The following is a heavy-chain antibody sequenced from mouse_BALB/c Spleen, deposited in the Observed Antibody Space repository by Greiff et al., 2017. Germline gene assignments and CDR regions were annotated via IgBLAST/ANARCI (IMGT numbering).Heavy chain of an antibody. J-gene: IGHJ2*01. CDR1: GYTFTSYW. D-gene: IGHD2-4*01. CDR2: IYPGDGDT. V-gene: IGHV1-87*01. CDR3: ARGSDYGGD. Sequence: VKLMESGAELARPGASVKLSCKASGYTFTSYWMQWVKQRPGQGLEWIGAIYPGDGDTRYTQKFKGKATLTADKSSSTAYMQLSSLASEDSAVYYCARGSDYGGDWGQGTTLTVSS.